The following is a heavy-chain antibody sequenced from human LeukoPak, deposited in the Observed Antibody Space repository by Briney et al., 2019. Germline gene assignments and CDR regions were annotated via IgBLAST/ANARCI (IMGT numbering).Heavy chain of an antibody. CDR3: TRGRAYYFDY. V-gene: IGHV3-49*04. CDR2: IRSKAYGGTT. Sequence: PGRSLRLSCTASGFTFGDYAMSWVRQAPGKGLEWVSFIRSKAYGGTTEYAASVKGRFTISGDDSKSIAYLQMNSLKTEDTAVYYCTRGRAYYFDYWGQGTLVTVSS. CDR1: GFTFGDYA. J-gene: IGHJ4*02.